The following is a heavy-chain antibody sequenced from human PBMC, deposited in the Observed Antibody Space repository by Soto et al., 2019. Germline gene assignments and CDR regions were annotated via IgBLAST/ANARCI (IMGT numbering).Heavy chain of an antibody. CDR2: IIPIFGTR. CDR1: GGTFRNYG. D-gene: IGHD3-22*01. J-gene: IGHJ4*02. V-gene: IGHV1-69*12. CDR3: ALNYYDDSGSPQ. Sequence: VQLVQSGAEVKRPGSSVRVSCKTSGGTFRNYGFNWVRQAPGQGLEWMGGIIPIFGTRNYAQKFQGRVTMTADESTSTAYMDLSRLRYEDAAVYYCALNYYDDSGSPQWAQGTLVTISS.